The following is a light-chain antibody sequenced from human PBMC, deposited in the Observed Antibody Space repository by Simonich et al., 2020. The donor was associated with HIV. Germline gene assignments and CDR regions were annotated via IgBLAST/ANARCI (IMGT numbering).Light chain of an antibody. Sequence: QSVVTQPPSASGTPGQRVTISCSGSNSNFGSNPVNWYQRLPGTAPTLLISSNYQRPPGVPDRFSGSKSCTSASLAISGLQSADEADYYCAVWDDSLNGHVVFGGGTKLTVL. CDR1: NSNFGSNP. V-gene: IGLV1-44*01. J-gene: IGLJ2*01. CDR2: SNY. CDR3: AVWDDSLNGHVV.